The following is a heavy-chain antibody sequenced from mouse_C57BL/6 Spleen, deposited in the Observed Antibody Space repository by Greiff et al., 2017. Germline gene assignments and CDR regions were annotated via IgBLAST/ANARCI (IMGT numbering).Heavy chain of an antibody. CDR3: ARIYGNPWYFDV. Sequence: QVQLQQPGAELVKPGASVKMSCKASGYTFTSYWITWVKQRPGQGLEWIGDIYPGSGSTNYNEKFKSKATLTVDTSSSTAYMQLSSLTSEDSAVYYCARIYGNPWYFDVWGTGTTVTVSS. CDR1: GYTFTSYW. V-gene: IGHV1-55*01. D-gene: IGHD2-1*01. CDR2: IYPGSGST. J-gene: IGHJ1*03.